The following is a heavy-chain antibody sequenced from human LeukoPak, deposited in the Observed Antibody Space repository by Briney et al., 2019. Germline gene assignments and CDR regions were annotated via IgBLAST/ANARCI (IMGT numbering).Heavy chain of an antibody. J-gene: IGHJ3*02. CDR2: ISSSSYI. CDR1: GFTFSSYS. V-gene: IGHV3-21*01. D-gene: IGHD4-17*01. Sequence: GGSLRLPCAASGFTFSSYSMNWVRQAPGKGLEWVSSISSSSYICYADSVKGRFTISRDNAKNSLYLQMNSLRAEDTAVYYCARDRAPTVTTDLDAFDIWGQGTMVTVSS. CDR3: ARDRAPTVTTDLDAFDI.